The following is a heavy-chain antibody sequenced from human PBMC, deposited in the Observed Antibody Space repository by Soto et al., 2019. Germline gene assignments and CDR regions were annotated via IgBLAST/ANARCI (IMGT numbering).Heavy chain of an antibody. Sequence: SETRSFPCAVSGGSISSGDYSCKCIRQPPGKGLECIGYIYSGGSTYYNPSLQSRVTMSVDRSRNQFSLKLNSVTAADTAVYYCARDLWGYCGTDCYPLDVWGQGTTVT. V-gene: IGHV4-30-2*01. D-gene: IGHD2-21*02. J-gene: IGHJ6*02. CDR1: GGSISSGDYS. CDR2: IYSGGST. CDR3: ARDLWGYCGTDCYPLDV.